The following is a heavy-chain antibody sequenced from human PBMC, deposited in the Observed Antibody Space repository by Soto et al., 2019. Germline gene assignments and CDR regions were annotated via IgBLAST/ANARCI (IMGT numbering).Heavy chain of an antibody. J-gene: IGHJ4*02. CDR1: GGSISTVDYW. D-gene: IGHD7-27*01. V-gene: IGHV4-30-4*01. CDR3: ARGPSGDKVDS. CDR2: IYDGGRT. Sequence: QVQLQESGPGLVKPSQTLSLTCTVSGGSISTVDYWWSWIRQSPDMGLEWIGHIYDGGRTYNNRSLESRVTMSVDTSKSQLSLTLSSVSAADTAVYYCARGPSGDKVDSWGQGTLVTVSS.